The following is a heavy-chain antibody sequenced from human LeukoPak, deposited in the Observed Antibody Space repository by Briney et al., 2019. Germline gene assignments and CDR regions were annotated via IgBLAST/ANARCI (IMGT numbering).Heavy chain of an antibody. CDR3: ASPHPEVQLWDYYYYGMDV. CDR2: IIPIFGTA. V-gene: IGHV1-69*01. J-gene: IGHJ6*02. CDR1: GGTFSSYA. Sequence: SVTVSCKASGGTFSSYAISWVRQAPGQGLEWMGGIIPIFGTANYAQKFQGRVTITADESTSTAYMELSSLRSEDTAVYYCASPHPEVQLWDYYYYGMDVWGQGTTVTVSS. D-gene: IGHD5-18*01.